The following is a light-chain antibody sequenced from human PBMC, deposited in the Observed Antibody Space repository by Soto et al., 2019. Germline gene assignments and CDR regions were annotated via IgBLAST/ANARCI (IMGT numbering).Light chain of an antibody. Sequence: EIVMTQARATLSVSPLETDYLSCRASQSAGNFLAWYQQKPGQAPRLLIYYISTRATGIPARFSGSGSGTDFTLTISRLEPEDFAVYYCQQYGRSGTFGQGTKVDIK. V-gene: IGKV3-20*01. CDR2: YIS. CDR3: QQYGRSGT. CDR1: QSAGNF. J-gene: IGKJ1*01.